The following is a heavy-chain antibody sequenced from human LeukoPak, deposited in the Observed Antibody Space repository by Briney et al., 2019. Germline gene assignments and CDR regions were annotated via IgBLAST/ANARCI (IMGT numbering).Heavy chain of an antibody. CDR2: ITSGGSDI. Sequence: LSLTCTVSGGSISSSSYYWGWIRQPPGKGLEWISYITSGGSDIYYADSVKGRFTISRDNAKDSLYLQMDSLRAEDTAVYYCARVSGSYNYFDYWGQGTLVTVSS. D-gene: IGHD3-10*01. CDR1: GGSISSSSYY. J-gene: IGHJ4*02. CDR3: ARVSGSYNYFDY. V-gene: IGHV3-11*04.